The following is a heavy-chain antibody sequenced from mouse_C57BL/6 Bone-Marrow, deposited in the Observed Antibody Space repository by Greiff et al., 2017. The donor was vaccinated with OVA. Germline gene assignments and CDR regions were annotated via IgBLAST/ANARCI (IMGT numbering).Heavy chain of an antibody. CDR2: IDPSDSYT. Sequence: VKLQQPGAELVKPGASVKLSCKASGYTFTSYWMQWVKQRPGQGLEWIGAIDPSDSYTTYNQQFKGKATLTFDTSSSTAYMQLSSLTSEDSTVYYCACWYFAVWGTGTTVTVSS. CDR1: GYTFTSYW. V-gene: IGHV1-50*01. CDR3: ACWYFAV. J-gene: IGHJ1*03.